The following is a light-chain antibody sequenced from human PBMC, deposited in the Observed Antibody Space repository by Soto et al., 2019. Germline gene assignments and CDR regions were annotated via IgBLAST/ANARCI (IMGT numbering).Light chain of an antibody. V-gene: IGLV2-14*01. CDR2: EVS. CDR1: SSDVGGYNY. J-gene: IGLJ1*01. Sequence: QSVLTQPASVSGSPGQSITISCTGTSSDVGGYNYVSWYQQHPGKAPKLMIYEVSNRPSGVSNRFSGSKSGNTASLTISGLQAEDEAEYYCGSYTSSSSYVFGTGNKVTVL. CDR3: GSYTSSSSYV.